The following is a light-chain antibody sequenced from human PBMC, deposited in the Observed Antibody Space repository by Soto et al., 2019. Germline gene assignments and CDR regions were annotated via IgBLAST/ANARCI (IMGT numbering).Light chain of an antibody. CDR1: QSVSSY. J-gene: IGKJ1*01. Sequence: EIVLTQSPATLSLSPGERATLSCRASQSVSSYLAWYQQKPGQAPRLLIYDASTRATGIPARFIGNGSGTEFTLTISSLQSEDFAVYYCQQYNNWWTFGQGTKVDIK. CDR3: QQYNNWWT. V-gene: IGKV3D-15*01. CDR2: DAS.